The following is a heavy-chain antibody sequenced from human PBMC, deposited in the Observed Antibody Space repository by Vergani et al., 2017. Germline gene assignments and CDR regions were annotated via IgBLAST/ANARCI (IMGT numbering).Heavy chain of an antibody. V-gene: IGHV7-4-1*01. Sequence: QVQLVQSGSELRKPGASVKVSCKASGYSFNNYAIHWVRQAPGQGLEWMGWINLTTGNPTYARAFTGRFVFSLDTSISTAYLQIGSLKAEDTAVYFCARAKRCRLAVGATDSWGQGTLLTVSS. CDR1: GYSFNNYA. CDR2: INLTTGNP. J-gene: IGHJ4*02. D-gene: IGHD6-19*01. CDR3: ARAKRCRLAVGATDS.